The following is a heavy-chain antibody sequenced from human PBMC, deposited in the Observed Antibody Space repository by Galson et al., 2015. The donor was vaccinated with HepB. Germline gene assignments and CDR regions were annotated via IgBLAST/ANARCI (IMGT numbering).Heavy chain of an antibody. Sequence: SLRLSCAASGFTFDDYTMHWVRQAPGKGLEWVSLISWDGGSTYYADSVKGRFTISRDNSKNSLYLQMNSLRTEDTALYYCAKETAARVFYYYGMDVWGQGTTVTVSS. CDR3: AKETAARVFYYYGMDV. CDR1: GFTFDDYT. J-gene: IGHJ6*02. V-gene: IGHV3-43*01. CDR2: ISWDGGST. D-gene: IGHD6-6*01.